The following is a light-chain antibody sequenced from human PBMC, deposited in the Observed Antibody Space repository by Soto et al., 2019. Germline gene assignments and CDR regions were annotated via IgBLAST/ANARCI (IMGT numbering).Light chain of an antibody. Sequence: QSVLTQPASVSGSPGQSITISCTGSSIDIGAYNYVSWFQQYPGKAPKLIISEVSNRPSGVSNRFSGSKSGTAASLTISGLQTEDEAAYFCFSFTTDWTHVFGTGTKVTVL. J-gene: IGLJ1*01. CDR2: EVS. V-gene: IGLV2-14*01. CDR1: SIDIGAYNY. CDR3: FSFTTDWTHV.